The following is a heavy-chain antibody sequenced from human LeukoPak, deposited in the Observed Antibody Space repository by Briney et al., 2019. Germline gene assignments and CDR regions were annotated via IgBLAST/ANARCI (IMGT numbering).Heavy chain of an antibody. D-gene: IGHD3-16*01. V-gene: IGHV1-18*01. CDR2: ISAHNGNT. CDR1: GYSFINYG. CDR3: ARDHSYASRGGSFDY. Sequence: ASVKVSCKASGYSFINYGISWVRQAPGQGLEWMGWISAHNGNTNYAQKLQGRVTMTTDTSTSTAYMELRTLRSDDTAVYYCARDHSYASRGGSFDYWGQGTLVTVSS. J-gene: IGHJ4*02.